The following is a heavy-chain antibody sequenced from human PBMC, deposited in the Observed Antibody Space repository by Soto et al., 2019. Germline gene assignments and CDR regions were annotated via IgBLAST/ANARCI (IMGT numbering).Heavy chain of an antibody. CDR2: ISYDGSNK. V-gene: IGHV3-30*18. CDR1: GFTFSSYG. D-gene: IGHD5-18*01. CDR3: AKDRKIQLRYYYYGMDV. J-gene: IGHJ6*02. Sequence: QVQLVESGGGVVQPGRSLRLSCAASGFTFSSYGMHWVRQAPGKGLEWVAVISYDGSNKYYADSVKGRFTISRDNSKNTLYLQMNSLRAEDTAVYYCAKDRKIQLRYYYYGMDVWGQGTTVTVSS.